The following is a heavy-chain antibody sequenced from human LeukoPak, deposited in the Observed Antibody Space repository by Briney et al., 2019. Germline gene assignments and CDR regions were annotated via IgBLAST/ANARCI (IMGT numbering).Heavy chain of an antibody. J-gene: IGHJ4*02. CDR3: ATGANLFQF. Sequence: GGSLRLSCAASGFIFTDPWMSWVRQAPGKGLEWVANIRHDGSQTYYLDSVKGRFTISRDNAKNEVYLEMNNLRGADTAVYYCATGANLFQFWGQGTLVTVSS. CDR2: IRHDGSQT. CDR1: GFIFTDPW. V-gene: IGHV3-7*01. D-gene: IGHD1-14*01.